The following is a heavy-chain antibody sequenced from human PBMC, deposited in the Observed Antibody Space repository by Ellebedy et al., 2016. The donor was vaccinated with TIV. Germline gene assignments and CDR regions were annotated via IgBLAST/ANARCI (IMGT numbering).Heavy chain of an antibody. CDR2: INPSAGST. CDR1: GYTFTSYY. V-gene: IGHV1-46*01. CDR3: ARGLGHTETLTKTGFGDY. J-gene: IGHJ4*02. D-gene: IGHD3-16*01. Sequence: AASVKVSCKASGYTFTSYYVHWARQAPGQGLEWMGIINPSAGSTAYAQNFQGRVTMTRDTSTSTVYMELSSLRSEDTAMYFCARGLGHTETLTKTGFGDYWGQGTLVTVSS.